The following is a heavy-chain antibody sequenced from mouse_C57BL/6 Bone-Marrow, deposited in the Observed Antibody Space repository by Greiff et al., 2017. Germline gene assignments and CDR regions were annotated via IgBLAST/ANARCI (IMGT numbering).Heavy chain of an antibody. V-gene: IGHV1-69*01. J-gene: IGHJ2*01. CDR1: GYTFTSYW. D-gene: IGHD2-3*01. CDR2: IDPSDSYT. CDR3: AREGYDYVDY. Sequence: QVQLQQPGAELVMPGASVKLSCTASGYTFTSYWMHWVKQRPGQGLEWIGEIDPSDSYTNYNQKFKGKSTLTVDKSSSTAYLQLSSLTSEDSAVFYCAREGYDYVDYWGQGTTLTVSS.